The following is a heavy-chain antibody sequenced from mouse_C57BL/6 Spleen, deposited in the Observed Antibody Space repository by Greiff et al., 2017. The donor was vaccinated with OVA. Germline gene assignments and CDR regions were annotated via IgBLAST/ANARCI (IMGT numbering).Heavy chain of an antibody. CDR2: IYPGSGNT. CDR3: ARGAPYFDV. J-gene: IGHJ1*03. V-gene: IGHV1-66*01. Sequence: VKLQESGPELVKPGASVKISCKASGYSFTSYYIHWVKQRPGQGLEWIGWIYPGSGNTKYNEKFKGKATLTADTSSSTAYMQLSSLTSEDSAVYYCARGAPYFDVWGTGTTVTVSS. CDR1: GYSFTSYY.